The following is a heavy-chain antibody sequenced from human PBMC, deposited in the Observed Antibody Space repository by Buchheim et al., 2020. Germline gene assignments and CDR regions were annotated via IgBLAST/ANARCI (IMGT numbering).Heavy chain of an antibody. Sequence: EVQLVESGGGLVQPGGSLRLSCAASGYRFSDYWMNWVRQAPGKGLEWVANIKQDGSDKYYVDSVQGRFTISRDNAKNSLFLQMNSLRVEDTAVYYCARGTGWYPDYWGQGTL. CDR1: GYRFSDYW. V-gene: IGHV3-7*01. CDR2: IKQDGSDK. D-gene: IGHD6-19*01. J-gene: IGHJ4*02. CDR3: ARGTGWYPDY.